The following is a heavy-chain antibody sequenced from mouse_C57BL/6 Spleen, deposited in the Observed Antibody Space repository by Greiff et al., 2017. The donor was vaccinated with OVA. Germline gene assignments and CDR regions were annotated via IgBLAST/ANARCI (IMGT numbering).Heavy chain of an antibody. Sequence: VKLQESGAELVRPGTSVKVSCKASGYAFTNYLIEWVKQRPGQGLEWIGVINPGSGGTNYNEKFKGKATLTADKSSSTAYMQLSSLTSEDSAVYFCARRSGNYGAMDYWGQGTSVTVSS. V-gene: IGHV1-54*01. CDR2: INPGSGGT. J-gene: IGHJ4*01. CDR1: GYAFTNYL. CDR3: ARRSGNYGAMDY. D-gene: IGHD2-1*01.